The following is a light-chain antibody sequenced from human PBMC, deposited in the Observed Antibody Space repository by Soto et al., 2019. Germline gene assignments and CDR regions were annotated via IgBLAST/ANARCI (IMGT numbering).Light chain of an antibody. Sequence: QSVLTQPPSASGTPGQRVTISCSGSSSNLGSNTVNWYQQLPGTAPKLLIYSNGQRPSGVPARLSGSKSGTSASLAISGLQSEDEADYYCAAWDDSLNGPVFGGGTKLTVL. CDR3: AAWDDSLNGPV. CDR1: SSNLGSNT. CDR2: SNG. V-gene: IGLV1-44*01. J-gene: IGLJ2*01.